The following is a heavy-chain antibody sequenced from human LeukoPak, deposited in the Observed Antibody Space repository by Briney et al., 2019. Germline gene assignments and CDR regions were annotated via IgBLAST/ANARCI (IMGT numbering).Heavy chain of an antibody. D-gene: IGHD5-24*01. V-gene: IGHV1-69*05. Sequence: SVKVSCKASGVTFSSYAISWVRQAPGQGLEWMGGIIPIFGTANYAQKFQGRVTITTDESTSTAYMELSSLRSEDTAVYYCASASGAVQMATISAYYYYYMDVWGKGTTVTVSS. CDR2: IIPIFGTA. CDR1: GVTFSSYA. J-gene: IGHJ6*03. CDR3: ASASGAVQMATISAYYYYYMDV.